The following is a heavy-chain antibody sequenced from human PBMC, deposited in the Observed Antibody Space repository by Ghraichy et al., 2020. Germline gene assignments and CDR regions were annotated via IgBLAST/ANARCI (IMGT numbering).Heavy chain of an antibody. CDR3: AKVGGDGEWLRYHFDN. J-gene: IGHJ4*02. CDR1: GFTFSTYA. D-gene: IGHD4-17*01. Sequence: GGSLRLSCAASGFTFSTYAVHWVRQAPGKGLEWVAVISYDANYKFYADSVKGRFTISRDNSKNTLYLQMNSLRPEDSAVYYCAKVGGDGEWLRYHFDNWGQGTLVTVSS. V-gene: IGHV3-30*04. CDR2: ISYDANYK.